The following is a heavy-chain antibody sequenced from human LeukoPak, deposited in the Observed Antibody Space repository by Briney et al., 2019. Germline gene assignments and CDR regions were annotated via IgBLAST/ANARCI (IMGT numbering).Heavy chain of an antibody. J-gene: IGHJ5*02. CDR1: GGSISSGGYY. Sequence: SQTLSLTCTVSGGSISSGGYYWSWIRQHPGKGLEWIRYIYYSGSTYYNPSLKSRVTISVDTSKNQFSLKLSSVTAADTAVYYSARVIYWSDYGDCVSVSWFDPWGQGTLVTVSS. CDR3: ARVIYWSDYGDCVSVSWFDP. V-gene: IGHV4-31*03. CDR2: IYYSGST. D-gene: IGHD4-17*01.